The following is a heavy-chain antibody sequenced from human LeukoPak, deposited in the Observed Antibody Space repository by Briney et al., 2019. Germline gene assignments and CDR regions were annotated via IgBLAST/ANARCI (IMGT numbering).Heavy chain of an antibody. J-gene: IGHJ4*02. CDR1: GASISSSSDY. Sequence: SETLSLTCTVSGASISSSSDYWGWIRQPPGKGLEWIGSIYYSGSTYYNPSLKSRVTISVDTSKNQFSLKLSSVTAADTAVYYCASVEFGYSRLFDYWGQGTLVTVSS. D-gene: IGHD6-13*01. CDR3: ASVEFGYSRLFDY. V-gene: IGHV4-39*01. CDR2: IYYSGST.